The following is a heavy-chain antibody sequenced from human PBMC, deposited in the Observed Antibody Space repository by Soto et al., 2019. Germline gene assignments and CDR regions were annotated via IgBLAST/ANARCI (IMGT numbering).Heavy chain of an antibody. Sequence: QVQLQESGPGLVRPSETLSLTCTVSGGSISSYYWSWIRQPPGKGLEWIGYIYYSGSTNYNPSLKSRVTISVDTSKNQFSLKLSSVTAADTAVYYCARLPWSRSGWNFDYWGQGTLVTVSS. CDR2: IYYSGST. CDR1: GGSISSYY. J-gene: IGHJ4*02. CDR3: ARLPWSRSGWNFDY. D-gene: IGHD6-19*01. V-gene: IGHV4-59*01.